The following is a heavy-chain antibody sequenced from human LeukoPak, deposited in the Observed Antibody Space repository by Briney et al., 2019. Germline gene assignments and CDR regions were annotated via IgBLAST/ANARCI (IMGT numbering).Heavy chain of an antibody. CDR1: GYTFTSYD. V-gene: IGHV1-8*01. Sequence: ASVKVSCKASGYTFTSYDINWVRQATGQGLEWMGWMNPNSGNTGYAQKFQGRVTMTRNTSISTAYMELSSLRSEDTAVYYCARAPPKLLWFGELLDYYYYGMDVWGQGTTVTVSS. CDR2: MNPNSGNT. CDR3: ARAPPKLLWFGELLDYYYYGMDV. J-gene: IGHJ6*02. D-gene: IGHD3-10*01.